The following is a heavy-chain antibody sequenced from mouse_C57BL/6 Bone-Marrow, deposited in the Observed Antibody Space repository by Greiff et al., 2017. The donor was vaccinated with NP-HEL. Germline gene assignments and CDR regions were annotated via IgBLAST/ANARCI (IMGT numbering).Heavy chain of an antibody. D-gene: IGHD3-2*02. V-gene: IGHV1-53*01. CDR3: ANVDSSGYDYFDY. CDR2: INPSNGGT. Sequence: QVQLQQSGTELVKPGASVKLSCKASGYTFTSYWMHWVKQRPGQGLEWIGNINPSNGGTNYNEKFKSKATLTVDKSSSTAYMQLSSLTSEDSAVYDCANVDSSGYDYFDYWGQGTTLTVSS. CDR1: GYTFTSYW. J-gene: IGHJ2*01.